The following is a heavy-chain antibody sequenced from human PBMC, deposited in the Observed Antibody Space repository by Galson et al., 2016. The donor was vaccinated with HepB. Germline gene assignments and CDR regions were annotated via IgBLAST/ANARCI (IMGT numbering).Heavy chain of an antibody. CDR1: GSTFRDYA. Sequence: SLRLSCAASGSTFRDYAMQWVRQPPQKGLEWVSGISWNSGSLESADPVKGRFTISRDNAKRSVHLQLNSLSPGDTALYYCVKSSTGGVFNNWFDSWGQGTLVTVSS. D-gene: IGHD3-3*01. J-gene: IGHJ5*01. V-gene: IGHV3-9*01. CDR3: VKSSTGGVFNNWFDS. CDR2: ISWNSGSL.